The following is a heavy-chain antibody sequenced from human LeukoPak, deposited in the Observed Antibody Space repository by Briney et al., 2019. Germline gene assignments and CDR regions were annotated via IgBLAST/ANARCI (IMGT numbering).Heavy chain of an antibody. V-gene: IGHV2-70*04. J-gene: IGHJ4*02. CDR2: IDWDDDK. CDR1: GFSLSTSGMR. D-gene: IGHD3/OR15-3a*01. Sequence: SGPTLVNPTQTLTLTCTFSGFSLSTSGMRVSWIRQPPGKALEWLARIDWDDDKFYTTSLKTRLTISKDTSKNQVVLTMTNMDPVDTATYYCARMTPWTAYQFDHWGQGTLVTVSS. CDR3: ARMTPWTAYQFDH.